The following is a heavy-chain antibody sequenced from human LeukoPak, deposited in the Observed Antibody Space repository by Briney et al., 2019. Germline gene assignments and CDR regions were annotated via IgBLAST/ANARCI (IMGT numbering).Heavy chain of an antibody. CDR3: AKDGVSSSWYSYYYYGMDV. CDR1: GFTFSSYA. V-gene: IGHV3-23*01. J-gene: IGHJ6*02. CDR2: ISGSGGST. D-gene: IGHD6-13*01. Sequence: PGGSLRLSCAASGFTFSSYAMSWVRQAPGKGLEWVSAISGSGGSTYYADSVKGRFTISRDNSKNTLYLQMNSLRAEDTAVYYCAKDGVSSSWYSYYYYGMDVWGQGTTVTVSS.